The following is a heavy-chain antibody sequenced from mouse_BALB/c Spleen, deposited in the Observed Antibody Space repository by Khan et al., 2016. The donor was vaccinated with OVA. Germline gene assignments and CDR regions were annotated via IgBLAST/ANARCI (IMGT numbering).Heavy chain of an antibody. CDR2: INPDNGDT. CDR3: TRGLFDV. V-gene: IGHV1-19*01. J-gene: IGHJ1*01. Sequence: EVQLHQSGPELVKPGASVKMSCKASGYTFTDYYMKWVKQSQGKSLEWIGDINPDNGDTFYNQKFKGKATLTVDKSSSTAYMQLNSLTSEDSALYFCTRGLFDVWGAGTTVTVSS. CDR1: GYTFTDYY.